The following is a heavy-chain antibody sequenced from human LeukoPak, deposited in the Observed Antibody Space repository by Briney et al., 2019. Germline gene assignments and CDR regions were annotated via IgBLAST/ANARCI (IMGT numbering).Heavy chain of an antibody. CDR3: TRAYGDYGGFIRN. V-gene: IGHV3-73*01. J-gene: IGHJ1*01. CDR1: GFTFSGSA. D-gene: IGHD4-17*01. CDR2: IRSKANSYAT. Sequence: GRSLRLSCAASGFTFSGSAMHWVRQASGKGLEWVGRIRSKANSYATAYAASVKGRFTISRDDSKNTAYLQMNSLKTEDTAVYYCTRAYGDYGGFIRNWGQGTLVTVSS.